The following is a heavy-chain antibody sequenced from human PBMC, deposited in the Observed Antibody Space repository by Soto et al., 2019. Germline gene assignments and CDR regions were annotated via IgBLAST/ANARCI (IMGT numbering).Heavy chain of an antibody. Sequence: PGGSLRLSCAASGFTFSSYAMSWVRQAPGKGLEWVSAISGSGGSTYYADSVKGRFTISRDNSKNTLYLQMNSLRAEDTAVYYCAKSRPDITMIVVVITSFDYWGQGTLVTVSS. V-gene: IGHV3-23*01. D-gene: IGHD3-22*01. CDR3: AKSRPDITMIVVVITSFDY. CDR2: ISGSGGST. J-gene: IGHJ4*02. CDR1: GFTFSSYA.